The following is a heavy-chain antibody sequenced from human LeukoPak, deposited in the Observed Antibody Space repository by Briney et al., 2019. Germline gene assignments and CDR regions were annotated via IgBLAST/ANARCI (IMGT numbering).Heavy chain of an antibody. V-gene: IGHV3-21*01. CDR2: ISSSSSYI. D-gene: IGHD3-22*01. CDR3: ARAHYYDSSGYYPYYFDY. CDR1: GFTFSTFA. Sequence: PGGSLRLSCVASGFTFSTFAMSWVRQAPGKGLEWVSSISSSSSYIYYADSVKGRFTISRDNAKNSLYLQMNSLRAEDTAVYYCARAHYYDSSGYYPYYFDYWGQGTLVTVSS. J-gene: IGHJ4*02.